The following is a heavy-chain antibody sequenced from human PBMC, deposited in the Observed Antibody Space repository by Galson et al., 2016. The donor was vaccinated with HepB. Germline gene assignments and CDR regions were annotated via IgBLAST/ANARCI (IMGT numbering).Heavy chain of an antibody. V-gene: IGHV3-23*01. CDR3: AKDTLKMTTILCDS. D-gene: IGHD5-24*01. CDR2: ISGSGDST. J-gene: IGHJ4*02. CDR1: GFTFGSYA. Sequence: SLRLSCAASGFTFGSYAMSWVRQAPGKGLEWVSAISGSGDSTYYAESVMGRFTISRDNSKNTLFLQMNSLRAEDTAVYYCAKDTLKMTTILCDSWGQGTLVTVSS.